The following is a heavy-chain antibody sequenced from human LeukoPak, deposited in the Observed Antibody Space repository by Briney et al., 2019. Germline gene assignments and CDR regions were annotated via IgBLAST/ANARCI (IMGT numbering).Heavy chain of an antibody. D-gene: IGHD1-26*01. V-gene: IGHV3-21*01. J-gene: IGHJ3*02. Sequence: GGSLRLSCAASGFKFRNYWMSWARQAPGKGLEWVSSISSSSDYIYYADSLKGRFTISRDNAKNSLYLQMNSLRAEDTAVYYCAREEGGAGLYGFDIWGQGTMVTVSS. CDR1: GFKFRNYW. CDR3: AREEGGAGLYGFDI. CDR2: ISSSSDYI.